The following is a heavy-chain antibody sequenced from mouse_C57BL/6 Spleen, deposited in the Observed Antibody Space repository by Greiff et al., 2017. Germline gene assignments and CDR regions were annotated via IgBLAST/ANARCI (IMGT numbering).Heavy chain of an antibody. CDR1: GYTFTSSW. J-gene: IGHJ2*01. CDR2: IDPTSGGT. V-gene: IGHV1-72*01. Sequence: QVQLTPPGAELVKPGASVKLSCKASGYTFTSSWMHWVQQRPGRGLEWIGRIDPTSGGTQYNEKFKSKATLTVDKPSSTAYMQLSSLTSEDSAVYNGARANYVDYWGQGTTLTVSS. CDR3: ARANYVDY.